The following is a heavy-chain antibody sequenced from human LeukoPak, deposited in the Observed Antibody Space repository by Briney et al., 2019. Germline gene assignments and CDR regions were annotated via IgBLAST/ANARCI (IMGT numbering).Heavy chain of an antibody. CDR3: AREDVWFFDL. J-gene: IGHJ2*01. CDR2: IYYGGST. D-gene: IGHD3-10*02. Sequence: PSETPSLTCTVSGGSISNYYWSWIRQPPGKGLEWIGYIYYGGSTNYNPSLKSRVTISVDTSKNQFSLKVSSVTAADTAVYYCAREDVWFFDLWGRGTLVTVSS. CDR1: GGSISNYY. V-gene: IGHV4-59*01.